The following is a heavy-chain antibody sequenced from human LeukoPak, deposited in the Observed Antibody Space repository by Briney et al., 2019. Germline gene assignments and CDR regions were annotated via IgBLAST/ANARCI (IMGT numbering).Heavy chain of an antibody. Sequence: GGSLRLSCAASGFTFSSYGMHWVRQAPGKGLEWVAVIWHDGSNKYYADSVKGRFTISRDNSKNTLYLQMNSLRAEDTAVYYCAREPYCSGGSCRYYYYYYGMDVWGQGTTVTVSS. CDR2: IWHDGSNK. CDR3: AREPYCSGGSCRYYYYYYGMDV. J-gene: IGHJ6*02. V-gene: IGHV3-33*01. D-gene: IGHD2-15*01. CDR1: GFTFSSYG.